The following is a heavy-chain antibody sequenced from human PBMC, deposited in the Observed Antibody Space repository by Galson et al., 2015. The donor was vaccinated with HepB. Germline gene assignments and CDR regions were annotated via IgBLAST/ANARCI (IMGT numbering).Heavy chain of an antibody. J-gene: IGHJ6*02. V-gene: IGHV3-74*01. CDR2: INSDGSST. Sequence: SLRLSCAASGFTFSSYWMHWVRQAPGKGLVWVSRINSDGSSTSYADSVKGRFTISRDNAKNTLYLQMNSLRAEDTAVYYCAISLNWITGTAEMDVWGQGTTVTVSS. CDR1: GFTFSSYW. CDR3: AISLNWITGTAEMDV. D-gene: IGHD1-7*01.